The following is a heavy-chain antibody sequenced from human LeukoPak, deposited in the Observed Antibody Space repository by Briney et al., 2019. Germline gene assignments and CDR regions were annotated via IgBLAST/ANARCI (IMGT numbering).Heavy chain of an antibody. V-gene: IGHV3-74*01. Sequence: GGSLRLSCGASGFTFTTHWIHWVRQAPGKGLVWVSRINFDGSSTSYADSVKGRFTISRDNAKNTLYLQMNSLRAEDTAVYYCARGDGYAQRDWGQGTLVTVPS. CDR1: GFTFTTHW. D-gene: IGHD5-12*01. J-gene: IGHJ4*02. CDR2: INFDGSST. CDR3: ARGDGYAQRD.